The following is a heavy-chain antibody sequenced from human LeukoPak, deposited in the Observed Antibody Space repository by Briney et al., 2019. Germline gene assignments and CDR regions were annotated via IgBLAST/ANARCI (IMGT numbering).Heavy chain of an antibody. D-gene: IGHD3-22*01. V-gene: IGHV3-15*01. J-gene: IGHJ4*02. CDR2: SKSKTDGGTT. CDR1: ARTCSNGW. Sequence: ASARTCSNGWGMRVPRAPWKGRKSVGLSKSKTDGGTTDYAAPVKGRFTISRDDSKNTLYLQMNSLKTEDTAVYYCITDENYYDSTGYHYFDYWGQGTLVTVSS. CDR3: ITDENYYDSTGYHYFDY.